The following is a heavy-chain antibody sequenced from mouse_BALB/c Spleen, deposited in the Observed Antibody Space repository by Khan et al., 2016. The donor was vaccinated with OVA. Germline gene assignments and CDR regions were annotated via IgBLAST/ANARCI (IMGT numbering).Heavy chain of an antibody. CDR2: ISSGGST. CDR3: ARGYGNFVNPHYAMDY. D-gene: IGHD2-1*01. Sequence: EVQLVESGGGLVKPGGSLKLSCAASGFTFSNYAMSWVRQTPEKRLEWVASISSGGSTYYPDSVKGRFTIPRDNARNILYLQMSSLRSEDTAIYYCARGYGNFVNPHYAMDYWGQGTSVTVSS. J-gene: IGHJ4*01. CDR1: GFTFSNYA. V-gene: IGHV5-6-5*01.